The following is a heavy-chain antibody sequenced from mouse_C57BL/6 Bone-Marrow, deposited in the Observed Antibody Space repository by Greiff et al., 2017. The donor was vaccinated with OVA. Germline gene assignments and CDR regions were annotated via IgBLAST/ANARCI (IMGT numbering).Heavy chain of an antibody. CDR3: SPYYCIYDYAVDF. V-gene: IGHV14-4*01. CDR1: GYNINDDY. CDR2: IDPENGDT. Sequence: VQLQQSGAELVRPGASVKLSCTASGYNINDDYMNWVKQRPEKGLEWIGWIDPENGDTENAQKFQGKATITADTSSNTAYLQLSSLTSEDTAVYYYSPYYCIYDYAVDFWDRGTSITVTS. J-gene: IGHJ4*01. D-gene: IGHD2-10*01.